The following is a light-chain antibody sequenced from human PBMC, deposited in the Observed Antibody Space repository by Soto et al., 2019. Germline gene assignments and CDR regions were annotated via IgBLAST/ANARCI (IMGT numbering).Light chain of an antibody. Sequence: QSALTQPPSASGSPGQSVTISCTGTSSDVGGYDFVSWYQHHPGKAPKLMIFDVSKRPSGVPDRFSGSKSGNTASLTVSGLQAEDEADYYCSSYAGSNTWVFGGGTKLTVL. V-gene: IGLV2-8*01. CDR3: SSYAGSNTWV. J-gene: IGLJ3*02. CDR2: DVS. CDR1: SSDVGGYDF.